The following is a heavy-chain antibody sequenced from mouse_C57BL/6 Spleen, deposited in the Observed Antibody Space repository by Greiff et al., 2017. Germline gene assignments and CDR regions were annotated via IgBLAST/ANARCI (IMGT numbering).Heavy chain of an antibody. CDR2: INSDGGST. Sequence: EVKLMESGGGLVQPGESLKLSCESNEYEFPSHDMSWVRKTPEKRLELVAAINSDGGSTYYPDTMERRFIISRDNTKKTLYLQMSSLRSEDTALYYCVGYGSSYGFAYWGQGTLVTVSA. V-gene: IGHV5-2*01. D-gene: IGHD1-1*01. J-gene: IGHJ3*01. CDR3: VGYGSSYGFAY. CDR1: EYEFPSHD.